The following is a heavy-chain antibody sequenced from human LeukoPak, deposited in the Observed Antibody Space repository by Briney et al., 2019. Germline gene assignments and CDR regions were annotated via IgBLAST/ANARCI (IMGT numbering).Heavy chain of an antibody. V-gene: IGHV1-69*13. Sequence: SVKVSCKASGGTFSSYAISWVRQAPGQGLEWMGGIIPIFGTANYAQKFQGRVTITADESTSTAYMELSSLRSEDTAVYYCARAYDFWSGYCFIEFGYWGQGTLVTVSS. J-gene: IGHJ4*02. CDR2: IIPIFGTA. D-gene: IGHD3-3*01. CDR3: ARAYDFWSGYCFIEFGY. CDR1: GGTFSSYA.